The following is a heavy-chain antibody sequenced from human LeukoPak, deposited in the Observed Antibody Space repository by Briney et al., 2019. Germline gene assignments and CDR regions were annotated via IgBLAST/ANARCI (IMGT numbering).Heavy chain of an antibody. Sequence: GTSLRLSCAASGFIFSNYGMHWVRQAPGKGLEWVALIYYDGTNKYYADSVKGRFTISRDNSKNTLFLQMNSLRVEDTAVYYCARQSTVATDWWGQGTLVTVSS. D-gene: IGHD4-23*01. CDR3: ARQSTVATDW. J-gene: IGHJ4*02. V-gene: IGHV3-33*01. CDR2: IYYDGTNK. CDR1: GFIFSNYG.